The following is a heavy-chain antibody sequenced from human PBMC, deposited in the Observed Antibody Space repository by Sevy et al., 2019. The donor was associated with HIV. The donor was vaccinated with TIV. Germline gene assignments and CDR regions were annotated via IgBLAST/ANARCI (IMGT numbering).Heavy chain of an antibody. CDR3: ARGKSGYGYALNY. J-gene: IGHJ4*02. D-gene: IGHD5-18*01. Sequence: GGSLRLSCAASGFTVNSNYMTWVRQAPGKGLEGVSVIHSDDTTYHADSVKDRFPISRANFKNTLYLHMSSLRAEDTAVYYCARGKSGYGYALNYWGQGTLVTVSS. CDR1: GFTVNSNY. CDR2: IHSDDTT. V-gene: IGHV3-66*01.